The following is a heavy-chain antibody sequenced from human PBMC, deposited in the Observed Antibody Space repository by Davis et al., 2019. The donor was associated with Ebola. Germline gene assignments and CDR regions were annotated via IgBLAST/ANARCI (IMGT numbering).Heavy chain of an antibody. Sequence: GGSLRLSCAASGFTFSSYGMHWVRQAPGKGLEWVAVIWYDGSNKYYADSVKGRFTISRDNSKNTLYLQMNSLRAEDTAVYYCARDHDYMDYMDVWGKGTTVTVSS. CDR1: GFTFSSYG. J-gene: IGHJ6*03. V-gene: IGHV3-33*08. D-gene: IGHD4-11*01. CDR3: ARDHDYMDYMDV. CDR2: IWYDGSNK.